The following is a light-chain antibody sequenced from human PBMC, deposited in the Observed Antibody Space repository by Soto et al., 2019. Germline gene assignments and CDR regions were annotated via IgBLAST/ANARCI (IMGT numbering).Light chain of an antibody. CDR1: QTISSW. CDR3: QQYGSSRT. J-gene: IGKJ1*01. Sequence: DIQMTQSPSTLSVSVGDRVTITCRASQTISSWLAWYQQKPGKAPKLLIYKASTLKSGVPSRFSGSGSGTEFTLTISRLEPEDFAVYYCQQYGSSRTFGQGTKVDIK. V-gene: IGKV1-5*03. CDR2: KAS.